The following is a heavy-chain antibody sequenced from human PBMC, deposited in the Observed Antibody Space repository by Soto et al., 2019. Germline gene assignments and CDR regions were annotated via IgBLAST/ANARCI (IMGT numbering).Heavy chain of an antibody. D-gene: IGHD6-19*01. J-gene: IGHJ4*02. Sequence: SETLSLTCTVSGGSISSSNYYWGWIRQPPGKGLEWIGSIYYSGTTYYNPSLRSRVTISEVTSKNQFSLKVGSATAADTAVYYCARHWLLPVAGYYFDFWSQGXLVTVHS. CDR3: ARHWLLPVAGYYFDF. CDR2: IYYSGTT. V-gene: IGHV4-39*01. CDR1: GGSISSSNYY.